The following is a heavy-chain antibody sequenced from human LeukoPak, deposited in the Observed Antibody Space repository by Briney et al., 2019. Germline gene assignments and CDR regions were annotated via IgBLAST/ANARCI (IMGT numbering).Heavy chain of an antibody. D-gene: IGHD5-18*01. CDR3: ARLLYNYGLTDVFDI. Sequence: SQTLSLTCAISGDSVSSKSVAWNWIRQSPSRGLEWLGRTYYRSKWNYNYALSVKSRVIINPDTSKNQFSLHLNSVTPEDTAVYYCARLLYNYGLTDVFDIWGQGTMVTVSS. CDR2: TYYRSKWNY. J-gene: IGHJ3*02. CDR1: GDSVSSKSVA. V-gene: IGHV6-1*01.